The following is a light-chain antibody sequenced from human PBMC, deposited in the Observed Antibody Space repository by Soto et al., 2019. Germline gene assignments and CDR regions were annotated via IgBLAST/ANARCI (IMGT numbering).Light chain of an antibody. CDR1: SSDVGDYKY. V-gene: IGLV2-14*01. CDR3: RSYTTISTYV. CDR2: EVS. J-gene: IGLJ1*01. Sequence: QSALTQPAAVSGSPGQSITISCTGTSSDVGDYKYVSWYQQHPGKAPKLVISEVSNRPSGISNRFSGSKSGNTASLTISGLQAEDEADYYCRSYTTISTYVFGTGIKVTVL.